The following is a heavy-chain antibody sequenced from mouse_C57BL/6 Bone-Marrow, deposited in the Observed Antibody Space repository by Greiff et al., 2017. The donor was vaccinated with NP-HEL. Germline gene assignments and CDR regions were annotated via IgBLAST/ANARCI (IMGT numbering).Heavy chain of an antibody. Sequence: EVQLQQSGPVLVKPGASVKMSCKASGYTFTDYYMNWVKQSHGKSLEWIGVINPYNGGTSYNQKFKGKATLTVDKSSSTAYMELNSLTSEDSAVYYCARDTRLPLWYFDVWGTGTTVTVSS. J-gene: IGHJ1*03. CDR3: ARDTRLPLWYFDV. V-gene: IGHV1-19*01. CDR1: GYTFTDYY. CDR2: INPYNGGT.